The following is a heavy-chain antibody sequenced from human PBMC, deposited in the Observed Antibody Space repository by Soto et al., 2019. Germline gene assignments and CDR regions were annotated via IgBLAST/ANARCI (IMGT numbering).Heavy chain of an antibody. CDR3: ARDPGYSYGYN. CDR2: ISAYNGNT. CDR1: GYTFTNFG. Sequence: ASVKVSCKASGYTFTNFGISWVRQAPGQGLEWMGWISAYNGNTNYAQKFQGRVTMTTDTSTSTAYMEVRSLRFDDTAVYYCARDPGYSYGYNWGQGTLVTVSS. J-gene: IGHJ4*02. D-gene: IGHD5-18*01. V-gene: IGHV1-18*01.